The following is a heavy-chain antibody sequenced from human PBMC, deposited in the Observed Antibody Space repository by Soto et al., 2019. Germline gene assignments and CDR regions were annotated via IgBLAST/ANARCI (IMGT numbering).Heavy chain of an antibody. D-gene: IGHD2-21*01. CDR1: GFTVSSNY. Sequence: PGGSLRLSCAASGFTVSSNYMSWVRQAPGKGLEWVSVIYSGGSTYYADSVKGRFTISRDNSKNTLYLQMNSPRAEDTAVYYCAREKGEDYYYMDVWGKGTTVTVSS. CDR3: AREKGEDYYYMDV. CDR2: IYSGGST. V-gene: IGHV3-66*01. J-gene: IGHJ6*03.